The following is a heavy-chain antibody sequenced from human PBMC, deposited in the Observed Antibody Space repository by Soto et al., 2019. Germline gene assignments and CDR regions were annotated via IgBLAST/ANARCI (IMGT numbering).Heavy chain of an antibody. CDR2: INHSGST. J-gene: IGHJ4*02. Sequence: QVQLQQWGAGLLKPSETLSLTCAVYGGSFSGYYWSWIRQPPGKGLEWIGEINHSGSTNYNPSLKSRVTRSVDTSKNQFSLKLSSVTAADTAVYYCARGRGGSGWLKDFDYWGQGTLVTVSS. CDR1: GGSFSGYY. CDR3: ARGRGGSGWLKDFDY. D-gene: IGHD6-19*01. V-gene: IGHV4-34*01.